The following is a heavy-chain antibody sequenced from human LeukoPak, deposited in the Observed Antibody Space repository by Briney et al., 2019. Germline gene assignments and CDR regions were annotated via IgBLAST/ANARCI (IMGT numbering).Heavy chain of an antibody. V-gene: IGHV3-30-3*01. CDR3: ARAVSGSPGY. J-gene: IGHJ4*02. Sequence: GGSLRLSCAASGFTFSSYAMHWVRQAPGKGLEWVAVISYDGSNKYYADSVKGRFTISRDNAKNSLYLQMNSLRDDDTAVYYCARAVSGSPGYWGQGTLVTVSS. D-gene: IGHD6-19*01. CDR1: GFTFSSYA. CDR2: ISYDGSNK.